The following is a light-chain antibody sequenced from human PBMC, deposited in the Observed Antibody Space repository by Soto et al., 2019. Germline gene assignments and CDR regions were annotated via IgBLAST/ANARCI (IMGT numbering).Light chain of an antibody. V-gene: IGKV3-11*01. CDR3: QQYNNWPRT. J-gene: IGKJ5*01. Sequence: DIVLTQSPASLSLSLGERATLSCRASQNVDDYVAWYQQRPGQPPRLLIYDASERAPGIPARFSGSGSGTDFTLTISSLQSEDFAVYYCQQYNNWPRTFGQGTRLEIK. CDR2: DAS. CDR1: QNVDDY.